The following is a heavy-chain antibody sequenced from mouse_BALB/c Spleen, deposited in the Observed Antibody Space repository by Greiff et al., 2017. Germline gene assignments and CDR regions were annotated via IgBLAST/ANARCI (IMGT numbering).Heavy chain of an antibody. CDR1: GYTFTSYW. Sequence: VQLQQPGAELVKPGASVKLSCKASGYTFTSYWMHWVKQRPGQGLEWIGEINPSNGRTNYNEKFKSKATLTVDKSSSTAYMQLSSLTSEDSAVYYCARRGITTATSYFDYWGQGTTLTVSS. V-gene: IGHV1S81*02. CDR2: INPSNGRT. CDR3: ARRGITTATSYFDY. D-gene: IGHD1-2*01. J-gene: IGHJ2*01.